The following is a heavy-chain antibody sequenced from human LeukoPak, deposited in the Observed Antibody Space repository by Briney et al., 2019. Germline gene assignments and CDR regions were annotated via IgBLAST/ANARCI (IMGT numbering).Heavy chain of an antibody. D-gene: IGHD6-6*01. J-gene: IGHJ4*02. V-gene: IGHV3-74*03. CDR2: INSDRSSA. Sequence: GGSLRLSCAASVFTFRTHWMRWVRQAQWKGLVWVSYINSDRSSATYADSVKGRFTISRDNADNTLYLQMNSLKAEDTALYYCVRGITTRRSPDLDYWGQGTLVTVSS. CDR3: VRGITTRRSPDLDY. CDR1: VFTFRTHW.